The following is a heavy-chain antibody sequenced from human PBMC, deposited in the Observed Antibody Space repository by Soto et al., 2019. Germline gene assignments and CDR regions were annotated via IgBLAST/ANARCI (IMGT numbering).Heavy chain of an antibody. V-gene: IGHV1-69*06. CDR2: IIPIFGTA. J-gene: IGHJ6*02. CDR1: VATFSSYA. CDR3: ATDPGIAAAGRNYGMDV. Sequence: SVKVSCKASVATFSSYAISWVRQAPGQGLEWMGGIIPIFGTANYAQKFQGRVTITADKSTSTAYMELCSLRSEDTAVYYCATDPGIAAAGRNYGMDVWGQGTTVTVS. D-gene: IGHD6-13*01.